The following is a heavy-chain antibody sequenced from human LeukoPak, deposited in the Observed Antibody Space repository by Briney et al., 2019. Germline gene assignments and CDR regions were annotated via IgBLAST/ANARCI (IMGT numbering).Heavy chain of an antibody. Sequence: GKSLRLSCAASGFTFSSYGMHWVRQAPGKGLEWVAVIPYDGSNKYYADSVKGRFTISRDNSKNTLYLQMNSLRAEDTAVYYCAKDLYYYDSSGLPPDYWGQGTLVTVSS. D-gene: IGHD3-22*01. CDR1: GFTFSSYG. J-gene: IGHJ4*02. CDR2: IPYDGSNK. CDR3: AKDLYYYDSSGLPPDY. V-gene: IGHV3-30*18.